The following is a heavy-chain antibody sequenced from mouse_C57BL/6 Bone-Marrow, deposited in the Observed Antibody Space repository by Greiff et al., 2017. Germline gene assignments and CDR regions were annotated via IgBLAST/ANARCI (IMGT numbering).Heavy chain of an antibody. CDR3: ARDRGATVVAPDFDV. CDR1: GFTFSSYA. D-gene: IGHD1-1*01. V-gene: IGHV5-4*01. CDR2: ISDGGSYT. J-gene: IGHJ1*03. Sequence: EVMLVESGGGLVKPGGSLKLSCAASGFTFSSYAMSWVRQTPEKRLEWVATISDGGSYTYYPDNVKGRFTFSRDHAKHNLYLQMSHLKSEDTAMYYCARDRGATVVAPDFDVWGTGTTVTGSS.